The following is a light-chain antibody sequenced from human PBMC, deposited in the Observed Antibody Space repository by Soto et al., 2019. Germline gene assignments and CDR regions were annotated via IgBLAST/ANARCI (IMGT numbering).Light chain of an antibody. V-gene: IGKV3-20*01. CDR3: QQYCSSPYT. CDR2: GAS. Sequence: EIVLTQSPGTLSLSPGERATLSCRASQSVSSTYLAWYQQKPGQAPRLLIYGASRRATGIPDRFSGSGSGTDFTLTISRLETEDFAVYYCQQYCSSPYTFGQGTKLEIK. CDR1: QSVSSTY. J-gene: IGKJ2*01.